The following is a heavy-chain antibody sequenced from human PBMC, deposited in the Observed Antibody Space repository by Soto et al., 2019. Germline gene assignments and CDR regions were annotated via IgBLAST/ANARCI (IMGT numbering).Heavy chain of an antibody. CDR2: IYSGGST. V-gene: IGHV3-66*01. J-gene: IGHJ6*03. CDR3: ARAAYSNPTFYYYYYMDV. Sequence: GGSLRLSCAASGFTVSSNYMSWVRQAPGKGLEWVSVIYSGGSTYYADSVKGRFTISRDNSKNTLYLQMNSLRAEDTAVYYCARAAYSNPTFYYYYYMDVWGKGTTVTVSS. CDR1: GFTVSSNY. D-gene: IGHD4-4*01.